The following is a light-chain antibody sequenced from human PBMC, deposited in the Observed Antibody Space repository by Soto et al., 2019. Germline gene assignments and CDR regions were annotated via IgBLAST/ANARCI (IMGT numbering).Light chain of an antibody. CDR2: GNS. CDR1: SSYIGAGYG. V-gene: IGLV1-40*01. J-gene: IGLJ1*01. CDR3: QSHDSSLIGNYV. Sequence: QSVLTQPPSVSGAPGQRVTISCTGSSSYIGAGYGVHWYQQLPGTAPKLLIYGNSNRPSGVSDRFSGSKSGTSASLAITGLQPEDEADYYCQSHDSSLIGNYVFGTGTKLTVL.